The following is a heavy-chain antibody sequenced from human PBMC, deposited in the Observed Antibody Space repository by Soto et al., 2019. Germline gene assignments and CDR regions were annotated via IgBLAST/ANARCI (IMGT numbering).Heavy chain of an antibody. CDR2: ISSSSSPI. J-gene: IGHJ4*02. CDR1: GFTFSKYS. Sequence: EVQLVESGGGLVQPGGTLRLSCTAFGFTFSKYSMNWARQAPGKGLEWISYISSSSSPIYYADPVKGRFTILRDNAKNSLYLEMNSLRAEDTAIHSCVIDTKASDCSSTRCHRWDHWGQGYLVTVSS. V-gene: IGHV3-48*01. D-gene: IGHD2-2*01. CDR3: VIDTKASDCSSTRCHRWDH.